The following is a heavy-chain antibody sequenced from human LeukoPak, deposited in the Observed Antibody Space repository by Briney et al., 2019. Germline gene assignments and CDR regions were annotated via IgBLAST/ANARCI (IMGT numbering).Heavy chain of an antibody. J-gene: IGHJ4*02. Sequence: GGSLRLSCAASGFTFNGYGMHWVRQAPGKGLEWVAIIWYDGSNNYYADSVKGRFTITRDNSKNKLYLQMNSLRAEDTAVYYCARDRGTVGTTRWFDYWGQGTLVTVSS. CDR3: ARDRGTVGTTRWFDY. CDR2: IWYDGSNN. D-gene: IGHD1-1*01. V-gene: IGHV3-33*01. CDR1: GFTFNGYG.